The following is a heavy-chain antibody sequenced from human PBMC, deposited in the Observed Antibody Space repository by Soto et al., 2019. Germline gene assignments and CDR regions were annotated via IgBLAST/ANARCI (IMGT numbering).Heavy chain of an antibody. D-gene: IGHD6-19*01. CDR2: MNPNSGNT. Sequence: GSSVKVSCKASGYTFTSYDINWVRQATGQGLEWMGWMNPNSGNTGYAQKFQGRVTMTRNTSISTAYMELSSLRSEDTAVYYCARGFGVAVAGGKYYYYYGMDVWGQGTTVTVSS. CDR3: ARGFGVAVAGGKYYYYYGMDV. V-gene: IGHV1-8*01. CDR1: GYTFTSYD. J-gene: IGHJ6*02.